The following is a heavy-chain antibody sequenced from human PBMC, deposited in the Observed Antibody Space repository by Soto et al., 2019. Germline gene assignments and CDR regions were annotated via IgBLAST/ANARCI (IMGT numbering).Heavy chain of an antibody. CDR3: AADLDAGTVTFPNWFDP. CDR2: IVVGSGNT. V-gene: IGHV1-58*01. J-gene: IGHJ5*02. CDR1: GFTFTSSA. Sequence: QMQLVQSGPEVKKPGTSVKVSCKASGFTFTSSAVQWVRQARGQRLEWIGWIVVGSGNTNYAQKFQERVTITRDMSTSTAYMELSSLRSEDTAVYYCAADLDAGTVTFPNWFDPWGQGTLVTVSS. D-gene: IGHD4-17*01.